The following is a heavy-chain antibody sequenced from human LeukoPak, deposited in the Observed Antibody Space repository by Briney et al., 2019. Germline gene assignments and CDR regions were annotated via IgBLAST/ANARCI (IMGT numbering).Heavy chain of an antibody. Sequence: PGGSLRLSCAASGFTFSNYFMHWVRQAPGKGLVWVSRISGDGTTTMYADSVKSRFTISRDNAKNTLYLQMNSLRDEDTATYYCARRVDATRWFDPWGQGTLVAVSS. D-gene: IGHD2-15*01. CDR3: ARRVDATRWFDP. CDR1: GFTFSNYF. CDR2: ISGDGTTT. J-gene: IGHJ5*02. V-gene: IGHV3-74*03.